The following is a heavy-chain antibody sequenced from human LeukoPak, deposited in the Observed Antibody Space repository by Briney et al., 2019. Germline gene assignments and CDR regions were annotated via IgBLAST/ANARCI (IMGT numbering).Heavy chain of an antibody. D-gene: IGHD3-22*01. V-gene: IGHV4-61*02. Sequence: PSETLSLTCTVSGGSISSGSYYWSWIRQPAGKGLEWIGRIYTSGSTNYNPSLKSRVTISVDTSKNQFSLKLSSVTAADTAVYYCARGRGGLSPFPPDYWGQGTLVTVSS. CDR1: GGSISSGSYY. J-gene: IGHJ4*02. CDR2: IYTSGST. CDR3: ARGRGGLSPFPPDY.